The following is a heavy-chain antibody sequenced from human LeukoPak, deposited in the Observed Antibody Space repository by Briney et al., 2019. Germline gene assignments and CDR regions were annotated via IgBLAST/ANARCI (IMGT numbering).Heavy chain of an antibody. CDR3: ATAAAGLT. CDR2: ISSSVSYI. J-gene: IGHJ4*02. V-gene: IGHV3-21*01. CDR1: GFTFSSYS. D-gene: IGHD6-13*01. Sequence: PGGSLRLSCAASGFTFSSYSMSWVRQAPGKGLEWAATISSSVSYIYYADSVKGRFTISRDNAKNSLYLQMNSLRAEDTAVYYCATAAAGLTWGQGTLVTVSS.